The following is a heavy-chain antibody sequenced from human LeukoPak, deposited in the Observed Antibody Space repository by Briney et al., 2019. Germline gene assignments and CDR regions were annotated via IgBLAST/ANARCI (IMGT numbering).Heavy chain of an antibody. CDR3: AKDAAGPEY. V-gene: IGHV3-30-3*01. Sequence: GGSLRLSCVASGFTYSSYAMHWVRQAPGKGLEWVALISYDGSNKYYADSVKGRFTISRDNSKNTLYLQMNSLRGEDTAIYYCAKDAAGPEYWGQGTLVTVSS. CDR2: ISYDGSNK. CDR1: GFTYSSYA. J-gene: IGHJ4*02. D-gene: IGHD6-13*01.